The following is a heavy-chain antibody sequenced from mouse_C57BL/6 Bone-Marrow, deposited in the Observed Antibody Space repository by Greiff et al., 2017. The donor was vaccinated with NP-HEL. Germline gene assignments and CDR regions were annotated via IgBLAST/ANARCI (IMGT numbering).Heavy chain of an antibody. CDR2: IDPSDSET. D-gene: IGHD2-3*01. Sequence: QVQLQQPGAELVRPGSSVKLSCKASGYTFTSYWMHWVKQRPIQGLEWIGNIDPSDSETPYNQKFKDKATLTVDKSSSTAYMQLSSLTSEDSAVYYCARLDGYYAMDYWGQGTSVTVSS. V-gene: IGHV1-52*01. CDR3: ARLDGYYAMDY. CDR1: GYTFTSYW. J-gene: IGHJ4*01.